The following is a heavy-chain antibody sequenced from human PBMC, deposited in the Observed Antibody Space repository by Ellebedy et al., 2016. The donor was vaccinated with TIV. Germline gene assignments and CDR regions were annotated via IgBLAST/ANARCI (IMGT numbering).Heavy chain of an antibody. CDR2: INPNSGGT. CDR3: ASTDQPDTIFGVAYYFDY. J-gene: IGHJ4*02. D-gene: IGHD3-3*01. Sequence: ASVKVSXXASGGTFSSYAISWVRQAPGQGLEWMGWINPNSGGTNYAQKFQGRVTMTRDTSISTAYMELSRLRSDDTAVYYCASTDQPDTIFGVAYYFDYWGQGTLVTVSS. CDR1: GGTFSSYA. V-gene: IGHV1-2*02.